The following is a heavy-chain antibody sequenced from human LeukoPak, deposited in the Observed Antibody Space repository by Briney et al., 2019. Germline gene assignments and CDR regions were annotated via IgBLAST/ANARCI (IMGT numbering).Heavy chain of an antibody. CDR3: AKSGGLSGSGRLGVDV. CDR1: GFTFSSYW. D-gene: IGHD3-10*01. J-gene: IGHJ6*02. V-gene: IGHV3-7*01. CDR2: IKQDGSEK. Sequence: PGGSLRLSCAASGFTFSSYWMSWVRQAPGKGLEWVANIKQDGSEKYYVDSVKGRFTISRDNAKNSLYLQMNSLRAEDTAVYYCAKSGGLSGSGRLGVDVWGQGTTVTVSS.